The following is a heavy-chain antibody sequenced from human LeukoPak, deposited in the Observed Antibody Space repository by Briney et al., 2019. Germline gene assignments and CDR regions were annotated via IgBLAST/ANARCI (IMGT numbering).Heavy chain of an antibody. CDR2: FDPEDGET. D-gene: IGHD4-17*01. CDR1: GYTLTELS. V-gene: IGHV1-24*01. J-gene: IGHJ6*02. CDR3: ATVAYGPYGMDV. Sequence: ASVKVSCKVSGYTLTELSMHWVRQAPGKGLEWMGGFDPEDGETIYAQKFQGRVTMTEDTFTDTAYMELSSLRSEDTAVYYCATVAYGPYGMDVWGQGTTVTVSS.